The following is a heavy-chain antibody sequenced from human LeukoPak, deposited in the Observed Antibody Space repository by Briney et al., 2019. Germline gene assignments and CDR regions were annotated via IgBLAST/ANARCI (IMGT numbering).Heavy chain of an antibody. D-gene: IGHD3-9*01. CDR3: AKWGDFDVLTGYYVPDS. J-gene: IGHJ5*01. Sequence: PGASLRLSCAASGFTFSNYAMSWVRQAPGKGLEWVSAITGSGGNTYYADSVKGRFTISRDNSKNTLYLQMNSLRDEDTAVYYCAKWGDFDVLTGYYVPDSWGQGTLVTVSS. CDR2: ITGSGGNT. CDR1: GFTFSNYA. V-gene: IGHV3-23*01.